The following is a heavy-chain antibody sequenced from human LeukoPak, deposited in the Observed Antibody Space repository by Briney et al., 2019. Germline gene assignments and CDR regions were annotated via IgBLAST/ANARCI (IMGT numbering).Heavy chain of an antibody. CDR2: ISAYNGNT. J-gene: IGHJ6*03. CDR1: GYTFTSYG. D-gene: IGHD6-13*01. CDR3: ARAVAAAGTPYYYHYMDV. V-gene: IGHV1-18*01. Sequence: ASVKVSCKASGYTFTSYGISWVRQAPGQGLEWMGWISAYNGNTNYAQKLQGRVTMTTDTSTSTAYMELRSLRSDDTAVYYCARAVAAAGTPYYYHYMDVWGKGTTVTVSS.